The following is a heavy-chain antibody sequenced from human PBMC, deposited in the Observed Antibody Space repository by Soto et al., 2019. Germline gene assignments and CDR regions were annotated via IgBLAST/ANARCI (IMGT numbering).Heavy chain of an antibody. CDR3: ARERSRDGYAFRY. CDR2: IYYSGGT. CDR1: GDSISSYY. D-gene: IGHD5-18*01. V-gene: IGHV4-59*01. J-gene: IGHJ4*02. Sequence: KPSETLSLTCTVSGDSISSYYWSWIRQPPGKGLEWIGYIYYSGGTDYSPSLRSRATISIDPSKTQFSLKLSSVTAADTAVYYCARERSRDGYAFRYWGQGTLVTVSS.